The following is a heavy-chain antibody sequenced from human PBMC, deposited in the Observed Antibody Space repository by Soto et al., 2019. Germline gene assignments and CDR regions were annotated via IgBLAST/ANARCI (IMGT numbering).Heavy chain of an antibody. CDR3: ARGKYYDYVWESYRPSNYYGMDV. D-gene: IGHD3-16*02. CDR2: IIPIVGTA. J-gene: IGHJ6*02. V-gene: IGHV1-69*01. Sequence: QVQLVQSGAEVKKPGSSVKVSCKASGGTFSSYAISWVRQAPGQGLEWMGGIIPIVGTANYAQKFQGRVTITADESTSTAYMELSSLRSEDTAVYYCARGKYYDYVWESYRPSNYYGMDVWGQGTTVPVSS. CDR1: GGTFSSYA.